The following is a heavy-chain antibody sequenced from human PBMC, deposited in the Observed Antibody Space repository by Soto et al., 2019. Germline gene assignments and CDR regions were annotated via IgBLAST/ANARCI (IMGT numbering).Heavy chain of an antibody. J-gene: IGHJ4*02. CDR2: IYYSGST. CDR3: ARVPYYYDSSGYYIDY. V-gene: IGHV4-30-4*01. D-gene: IGHD3-22*01. CDR1: GGSISGGDYY. Sequence: SETLSLTCTVSGGSISGGDYYWSWIRQPPGKGLEWIGYIYYSGSTYYNPSLKSRVTISVDTSKNQFSLKLSSVTAADTAVYYCARVPYYYDSSGYYIDYWGQGTLVTVSS.